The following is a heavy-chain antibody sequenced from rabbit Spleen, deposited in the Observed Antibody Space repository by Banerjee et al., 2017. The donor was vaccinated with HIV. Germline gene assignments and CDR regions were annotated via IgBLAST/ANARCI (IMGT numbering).Heavy chain of an antibody. CDR1: GFDLSSYYW. J-gene: IGHJ4*01. V-gene: IGHV1S45*01. CDR2: IYGGSSGTT. CDR3: AKDWADTGDYNPYYFDL. Sequence: QQQLEESGGGLVKPEGSLTLTCKASGFDLSSYYWICWVRQAPGKGLEWIGCIYGGSSGTTHYASWAKGRFTISKTSSTTVTLQMTSLTAADTATYFCAKDWADTGDYNPYYFDLWGPGTLVTVS. D-gene: IGHD2-1*01.